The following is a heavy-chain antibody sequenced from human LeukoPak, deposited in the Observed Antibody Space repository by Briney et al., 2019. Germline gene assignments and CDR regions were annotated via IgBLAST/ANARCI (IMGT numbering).Heavy chain of an antibody. J-gene: IGHJ4*02. CDR3: ARESTGGSFDY. D-gene: IGHD2-15*01. CDR1: AFTFSNYA. V-gene: IGHV3-64*02. CDR2: ISSNGSST. Sequence: GRSLRLSCAASAFTFSNYAMHCVRQAPGKGLEYVPAISSNGSSTYYADSVKGRFIISRDNSKNTLYVQMGSLRAEDMAMYYCARESTGGSFDYWGQGTLVTVSS.